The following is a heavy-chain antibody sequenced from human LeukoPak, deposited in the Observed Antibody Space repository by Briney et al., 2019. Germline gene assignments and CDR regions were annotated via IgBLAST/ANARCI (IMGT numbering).Heavy chain of an antibody. J-gene: IGHJ4*02. V-gene: IGHV3-48*03. CDR1: GFTFSSYE. CDR3: ARTPEYYYGSGSYSGYFDF. Sequence: GGSLRLSCAASGFTFSSYEMSWVRQAPRKGLEWVSYISTSGSTIHYADSVKGRFTISRDNAKNSLYLQMNSLRAEDTAVYYCARTPEYYYGSGSYSGYFDFWGRGTLVTVSS. D-gene: IGHD3-10*01. CDR2: ISTSGSTI.